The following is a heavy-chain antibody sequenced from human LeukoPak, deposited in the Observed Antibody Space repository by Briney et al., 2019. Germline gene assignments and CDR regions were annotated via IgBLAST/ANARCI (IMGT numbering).Heavy chain of an antibody. CDR3: ARGQYSSGWSSTYYFDY. Sequence: SETLSLTCTVSGGSISSGDYYWSWIRQPPGKGLEWIGYIYYSGSTNYNPSLKSRVTISVDTSKNQFSLKLSSVTAADTAVYYCARGQYSSGWSSTYYFDYWGQGTLVTVSS. D-gene: IGHD6-19*01. CDR1: GGSISSGDYY. J-gene: IGHJ4*02. V-gene: IGHV4-61*08. CDR2: IYYSGST.